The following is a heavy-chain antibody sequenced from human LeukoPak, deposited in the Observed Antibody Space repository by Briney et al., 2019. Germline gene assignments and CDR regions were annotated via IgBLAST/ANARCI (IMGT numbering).Heavy chain of an antibody. CDR3: ARHTTISPLYFDN. D-gene: IGHD5-24*01. Sequence: SETLSLTCTVSDGSISSGSYYWGWIRQPPGKGLEWIGSIYYTGITYYSPSLKSRVTISFDTSKNQFSLKLRSVTAADTAVYYCARHTTISPLYFDNWGQGTLVTVSS. V-gene: IGHV4-39*01. CDR1: DGSISSGSYY. J-gene: IGHJ4*02. CDR2: IYYTGIT.